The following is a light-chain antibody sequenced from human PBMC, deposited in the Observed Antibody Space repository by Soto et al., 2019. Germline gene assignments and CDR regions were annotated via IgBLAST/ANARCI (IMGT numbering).Light chain of an antibody. V-gene: IGKV3-20*01. J-gene: IGKJ1*01. CDR2: GAS. CDR3: QQYGSSPWT. CDR1: QSVSSSY. Sequence: EIVLTPSPGTLSLSQGEGATLSCRASQSVSSSYLAWYQQKPGQAPRLLIYGASSRATGIPDRFSGSGSGTDFTLTISRLEPEDFAVYYCQQYGSSPWTFGQGTKVDIK.